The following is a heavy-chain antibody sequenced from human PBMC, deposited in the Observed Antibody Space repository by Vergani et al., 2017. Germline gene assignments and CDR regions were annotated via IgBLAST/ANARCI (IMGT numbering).Heavy chain of an antibody. Sequence: QVQLVQSGAEVKKPGSSVKVSCKASGGTFSSYAISWVRQAPGQGLEWMGRIIPILGTANYAQKFQGRVTITADESTSTAYMELSSVTAADTAVYYCAREVPEGNWFDPWGQGTLVTVSS. CDR1: GGTFSSYA. CDR2: IIPILGTA. D-gene: IGHD1-14*01. V-gene: IGHV1-69*11. J-gene: IGHJ5*02. CDR3: AREVPEGNWFDP.